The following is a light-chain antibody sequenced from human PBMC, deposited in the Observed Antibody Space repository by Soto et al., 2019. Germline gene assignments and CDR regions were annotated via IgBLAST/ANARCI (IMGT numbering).Light chain of an antibody. CDR3: CSYAGSSTYV. CDR1: SSDVGSYNL. V-gene: IGLV2-23*01. CDR2: EGS. J-gene: IGLJ1*01. Sequence: QSALTQPASVSGSPGQSITISCTGTSSDVGSYNLVSWYHQHPGKAPKLMIYEGSKRPSGVSNRFSGSKSGNTASLTISGLQDEDEADYYCCSYAGSSTYVFGTGTKLTVL.